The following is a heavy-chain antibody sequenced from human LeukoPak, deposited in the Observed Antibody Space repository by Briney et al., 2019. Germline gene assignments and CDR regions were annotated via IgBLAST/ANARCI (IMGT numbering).Heavy chain of an antibody. V-gene: IGHV4-59*01. J-gene: IGHJ4*02. D-gene: IGHD6-13*01. CDR2: IYYSGST. CDR3: ARVDSSSWSPFFDY. Sequence: PSETLSLTCTVSGGSISSDYWSWIRQPPGKGLEWIGYIYYSGSTNYNPSLKSRVTISVDTSKNQFSLKLSSVTAADTAVYYCARVDSSSWSPFFDYCVQGTLVTVSS. CDR1: GGSISSDY.